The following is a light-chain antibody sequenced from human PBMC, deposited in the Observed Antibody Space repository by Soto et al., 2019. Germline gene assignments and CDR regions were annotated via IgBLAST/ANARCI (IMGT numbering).Light chain of an antibody. CDR2: WAS. CDR1: QSVLYSSNNKNY. J-gene: IGKJ1*01. V-gene: IGKV4-1*01. CDR3: QQYYSTLRT. Sequence: DIVMTQSPDSLAVSLGERATINCKSSQSVLYSSNNKNYLAWYQQKPGQPPKLLIYWASTRESGVPGRFSGSGSGTDFTLTISSLQAEDVAVYYCQQYYSTLRTFGQGTKVDIK.